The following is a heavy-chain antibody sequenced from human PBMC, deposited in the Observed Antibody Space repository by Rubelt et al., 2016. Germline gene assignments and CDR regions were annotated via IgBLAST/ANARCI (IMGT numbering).Heavy chain of an antibody. J-gene: IGHJ5*02. Sequence: QVQLQESGPGLVKPSETLSLTCTVSGYSISSGHYWGWIRQPPGKGLAWIGSIYHSGSTYYNPSLKSRVTISVDTSKNQFSLKLSSVTAADTAVYYCARHDHIPAASWFDPWGQGTLVTVSS. CDR2: IYHSGST. CDR1: GYSISSGHY. D-gene: IGHD2-2*01. CDR3: ARHDHIPAASWFDP. V-gene: IGHV4-38-2*02.